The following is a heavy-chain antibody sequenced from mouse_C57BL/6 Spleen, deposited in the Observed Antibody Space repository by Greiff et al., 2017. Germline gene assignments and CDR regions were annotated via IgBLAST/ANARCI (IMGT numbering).Heavy chain of an antibody. Sequence: QVQLKQSGAELVKPGASVKISCKASGYAFSSYWMNWVKQRPGKGLEWIGQIYPGDGDTNYNGKFKGKATLTADKSSSTAYMQLSSLTSEDSAVYFCAREGSSGFPFAYWGQGTLVTVSA. D-gene: IGHD3-2*02. CDR1: GYAFSSYW. CDR3: AREGSSGFPFAY. CDR2: IYPGDGDT. J-gene: IGHJ3*01. V-gene: IGHV1-80*01.